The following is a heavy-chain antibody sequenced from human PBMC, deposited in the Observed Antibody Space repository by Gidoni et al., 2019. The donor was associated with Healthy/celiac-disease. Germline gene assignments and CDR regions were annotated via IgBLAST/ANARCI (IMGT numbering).Heavy chain of an antibody. CDR1: GFTVSSNY. CDR2: IYSGGST. Sequence: EVQLVESGGGLIQPGGSLRPSCAASGFTVSSNYMSWVRQAPGKGLEWVSVIYSGGSTYYADSVKGRFTISRDNSKNTLYLQMNSLRAEDTAVYYCARDGGPDKYSSGWYYWGQGTLVTVSS. V-gene: IGHV3-53*01. J-gene: IGHJ4*02. CDR3: ARDGGPDKYSSGWYY. D-gene: IGHD6-19*01.